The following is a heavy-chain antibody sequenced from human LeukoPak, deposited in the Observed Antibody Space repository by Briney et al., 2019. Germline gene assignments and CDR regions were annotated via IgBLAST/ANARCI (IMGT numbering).Heavy chain of an antibody. J-gene: IGHJ2*01. CDR3: AGGQGWHFDL. V-gene: IGHV3-7*01. Sequence: GGSLRLSCAASGITFSSLWMSWFRQAPGKGLEWVADIKQDGSEEHYVASVKGRFTISRDSTSPYLQMNSLRAEDTALYYCAGGQGWHFDLWGRGTLITVSS. CDR2: IKQDGSEE. CDR1: GITFSSLW. D-gene: IGHD2-15*01.